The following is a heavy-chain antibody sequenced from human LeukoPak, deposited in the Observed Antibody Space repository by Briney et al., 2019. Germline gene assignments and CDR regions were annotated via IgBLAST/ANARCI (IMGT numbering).Heavy chain of an antibody. D-gene: IGHD5-18*01. CDR3: ARDQELWPSDAFDI. CDR1: GFTFSSYW. CDR2: IKQDGSEK. Sequence: GGSLRLSCAASGFTFSSYWMSWVRQAPGKGLEWVANIKQDGSEKCYVDSVKGRFTISRDNAKNSLYLQMNSLRAEDTAVYYCARDQELWPSDAFDIWGQGTMVTVSS. V-gene: IGHV3-7*03. J-gene: IGHJ3*02.